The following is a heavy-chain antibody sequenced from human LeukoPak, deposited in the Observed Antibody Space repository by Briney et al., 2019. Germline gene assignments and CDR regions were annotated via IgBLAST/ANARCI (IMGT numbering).Heavy chain of an antibody. CDR1: GGSISSGGYY. D-gene: IGHD6-19*01. CDR2: IYYSGST. V-gene: IGHV4-61*08. J-gene: IGHJ3*02. CDR3: AREKAVAGTGGAFDI. Sequence: PSETLSLTCTVSGGSISSGGYYWSWIRQPPGKGLEWIGYIYYSGSTNYNPSLKSRVTISVDTSKNQFSLKLSSVTAADTAVYYCAREKAVAGTGGAFDIWGQGTMVTVSS.